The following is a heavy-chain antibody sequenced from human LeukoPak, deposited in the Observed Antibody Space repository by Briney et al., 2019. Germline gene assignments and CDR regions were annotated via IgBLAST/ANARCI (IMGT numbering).Heavy chain of an antibody. V-gene: IGHV1-8*01. CDR2: MNPNSGNT. CDR3: ARGREVTQGLADY. D-gene: IGHD2-21*02. Sequence: ASVKVSCKASGYTFTSYDINWVRQATGQGLEWMGWMNPNSGNTGYAQKFQGRVTMTRNTSINTAYMELSSLRSEDTAVYYCARGREVTQGLADYWGQGTLVTVSS. J-gene: IGHJ4*02. CDR1: GYTFTSYD.